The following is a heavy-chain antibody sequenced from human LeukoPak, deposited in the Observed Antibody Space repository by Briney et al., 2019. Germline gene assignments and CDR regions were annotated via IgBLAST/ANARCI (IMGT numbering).Heavy chain of an antibody. CDR2: ISGSGGST. V-gene: IGHV3-23*01. CDR1: GFTFSSYA. CDR3: TRVGYIDEGIDY. Sequence: GGSLRLSCAASGFTFSSYAMSWVRQAPGKGLEWVSAISGSGGSTYYADSVKGRFTISRDNSKNTLYLEMNSLRAEDTAIYYCTRVGYIDEGIDYWGQGTLVTVSS. J-gene: IGHJ4*02. D-gene: IGHD5-24*01.